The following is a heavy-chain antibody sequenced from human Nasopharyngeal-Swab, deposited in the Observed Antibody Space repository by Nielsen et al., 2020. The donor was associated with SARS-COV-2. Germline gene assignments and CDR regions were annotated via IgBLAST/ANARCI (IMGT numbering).Heavy chain of an antibody. D-gene: IGHD2/OR15-2a*01. CDR2: IHCGGGT. CDR1: GGSMSSNGYH. Sequence: GSLRLSCTVAGGSMSSNGYHWGWIRQPPGKGLEWIGSIHCGGGTYYNPSLSRRVTLAVDASRNQFSLTVTSVTAADTALYYCVRREYSNRLDPWGQGTLVTVSS. CDR3: VRREYSNRLDP. V-gene: IGHV4-39*01. J-gene: IGHJ5*02.